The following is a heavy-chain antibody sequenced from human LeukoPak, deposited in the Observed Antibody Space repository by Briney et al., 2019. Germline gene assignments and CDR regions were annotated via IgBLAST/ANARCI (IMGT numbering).Heavy chain of an antibody. CDR2: ISGSGGST. J-gene: IGHJ4*02. CDR1: GFSFSNYA. Sequence: GGSLRLSCVPSGFSFSNYAMSWVRQAPGKGLEWVSSISGSGGSTHYADSVKGRFTISRDKTKNTLYLQMNSLRAGDTAVYYCAKSSYYDASGYYREYHFDYWGQGTLVTVSS. V-gene: IGHV3-23*01. CDR3: AKSSYYDASGYYREYHFDY. D-gene: IGHD3-22*01.